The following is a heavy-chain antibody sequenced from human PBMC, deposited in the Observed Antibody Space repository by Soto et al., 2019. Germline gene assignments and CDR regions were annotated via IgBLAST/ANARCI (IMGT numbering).Heavy chain of an antibody. CDR1: GCAIINYY. D-gene: IGHD6-19*01. V-gene: IGHV1-18*01. Sequence: GSVKVCCKAGGCAIINYYKSWGRQCPGLGLEWMGWISAYNGNTNYAQKLQGRVTMTTDTSTSTAYMELRSLRSDDTAVYYCARDSSGWYQYYFDYRGQGTLVAVSS. J-gene: IGHJ4*02. CDR3: ARDSSGWYQYYFDY. CDR2: ISAYNGNT.